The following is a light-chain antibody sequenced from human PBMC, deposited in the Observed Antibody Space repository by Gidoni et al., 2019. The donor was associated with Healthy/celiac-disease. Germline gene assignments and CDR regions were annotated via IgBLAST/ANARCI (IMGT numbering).Light chain of an antibody. CDR3: QQRSNWPQLT. CDR2: DAS. J-gene: IGKJ4*01. CDR1: QSVSSY. V-gene: IGKV3-11*01. Sequence: EIVLTQSPATLSLSPGERATLSCSASQSVSSYLAWYQQKPGQAPRLLIYDASNRATGIPARLSGSGSGTDFTLTISSLEPEDFAVYYCQQRSNWPQLTFGGGTKVEIK.